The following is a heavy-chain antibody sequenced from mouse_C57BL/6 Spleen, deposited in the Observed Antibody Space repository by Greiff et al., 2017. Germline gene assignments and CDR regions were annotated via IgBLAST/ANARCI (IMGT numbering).Heavy chain of an antibody. CDR3: ATLCYGRHWYFDV. V-gene: IGHV5-16*01. Sequence: EVKVVESEGGLVQPGSSMKLSCTASGFTFSDYYMAWVRQVPEKGLEWVANINYDGSSTYYLDSLKSRFIISRDNAKNILYLQLSSLRSEDTATYYCATLCYGRHWYFDVWGTGTTVTVSS. CDR2: INYDGSST. J-gene: IGHJ1*03. CDR1: GFTFSDYY. D-gene: IGHD1-1*01.